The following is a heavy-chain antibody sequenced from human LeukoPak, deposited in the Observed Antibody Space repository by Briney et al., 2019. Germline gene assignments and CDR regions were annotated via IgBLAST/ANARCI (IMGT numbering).Heavy chain of an antibody. V-gene: IGHV3-74*01. CDR3: ARGTWGFDY. CDR2: ISPDGSST. J-gene: IGHJ4*02. Sequence: GGSLRLSCAASGFTFTSYWMHWVRQAPGRGLVWVSRISPDGSSTNYADSVKGRFTISRDNAKNTLYLQMNSLRAEDTAVYYCARGTWGFDYWGQGTLVTVSS. D-gene: IGHD7-27*01. CDR1: GFTFTSYW.